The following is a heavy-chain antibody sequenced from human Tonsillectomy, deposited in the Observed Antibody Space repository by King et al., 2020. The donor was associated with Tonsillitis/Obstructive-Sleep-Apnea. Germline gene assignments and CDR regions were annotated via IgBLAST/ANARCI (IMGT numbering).Heavy chain of an antibody. V-gene: IGHV3-30*03. J-gene: IGHJ4*02. CDR3: ARPTLHYDFWSVYLY. D-gene: IGHD3-3*01. CDR2: ISNDGSNK. Sequence: VQLVESGGGVVQPGRSLRLSCAASGFTFSSYGMHWVRQAPGKGLEWVAVISNDGSNKFYADSVKGRFTISRDNSKNTLYLQMNSLRAEDTAVYYCARPTLHYDFWSVYLYWGQGILLTVSS. CDR1: GFTFSSYG.